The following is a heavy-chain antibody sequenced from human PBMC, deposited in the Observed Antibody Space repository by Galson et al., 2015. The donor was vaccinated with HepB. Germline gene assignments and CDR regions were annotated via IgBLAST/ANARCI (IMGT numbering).Heavy chain of an antibody. Sequence: SVKVSCKASGGTFSSYAISWVRQAPGQGLEWMGGIIPIFGTANYAQKFQGRVTITADKSTSTAYMELSSLRSEDTAVYYCARTKDYDSSGCYLPVGYWGQGTLVTVSS. CDR2: IIPIFGTA. D-gene: IGHD3-22*01. J-gene: IGHJ4*02. CDR1: GGTFSSYA. CDR3: ARTKDYDSSGCYLPVGY. V-gene: IGHV1-69*06.